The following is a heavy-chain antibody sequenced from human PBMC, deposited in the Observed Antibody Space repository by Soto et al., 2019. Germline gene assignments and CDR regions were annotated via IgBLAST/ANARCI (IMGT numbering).Heavy chain of an antibody. Sequence: GASVKVSCKASGYTFTGYYMHWVRQAPGQGLEWMGWINPNSGGTNYAQKFQGWVTMTRDTSISTAYMELSRLRSDDTAVYYCARVGPNYDFHYGMDVWGQGTTVTVSS. D-gene: IGHD3-3*01. J-gene: IGHJ6*02. CDR1: GYTFTGYY. CDR2: INPNSGGT. CDR3: ARVGPNYDFHYGMDV. V-gene: IGHV1-2*04.